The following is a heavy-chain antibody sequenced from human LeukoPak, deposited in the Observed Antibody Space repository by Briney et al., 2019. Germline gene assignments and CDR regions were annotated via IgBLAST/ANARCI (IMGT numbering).Heavy chain of an antibody. D-gene: IGHD4/OR15-4a*01. V-gene: IGHV3-30*03. CDR3: ARNSGACPRYFHF. CDR1: GFTFSHHG. CDR2: ISYDGSNK. J-gene: IGHJ2*01. Sequence: GGSLRLSCAVSGFTFSHHGMHWVRQAPGKGLEWVAIISYDGSNKYYEDSVKGRFTISRDNSENTLYLQMNSLRAEDTAVYYCARNSGACPRYFHFWGRGTLVTVSS.